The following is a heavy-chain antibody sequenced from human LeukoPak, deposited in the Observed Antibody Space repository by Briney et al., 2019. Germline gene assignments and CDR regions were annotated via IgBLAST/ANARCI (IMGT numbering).Heavy chain of an antibody. J-gene: IGHJ4*02. D-gene: IGHD3-9*01. CDR2: ITDNGNTT. CDR1: GFTFSSYA. V-gene: IGHV3-23*05. Sequence: GGSLRLSCAASGFTFSSYAMNWVRLSAGRGLEWVSAITDNGNTTYYADSVQGRFTISRDNSKSTLYLQMNSLGVEDTAVYYCAKVGILTGYYMGYFDYWGQGTLVTVSS. CDR3: AKVGILTGYYMGYFDY.